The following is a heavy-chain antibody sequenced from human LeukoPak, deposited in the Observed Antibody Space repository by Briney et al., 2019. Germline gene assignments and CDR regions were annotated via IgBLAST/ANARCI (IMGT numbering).Heavy chain of an antibody. CDR1: GFSFSSYW. CDR3: ARDSSSDFDY. J-gene: IGHJ4*02. Sequence: QPGGSLRLSCVASGFSFSSYWMSWVRQTPGKGLEWVANIKQEGSARYYVDSVTGRFTISRDNAMNSLYLQMNSLRAEDTAVYYCARDSSSDFDYWGQGTLVTVSS. V-gene: IGHV3-7*01. D-gene: IGHD3-22*01. CDR2: IKQEGSAR.